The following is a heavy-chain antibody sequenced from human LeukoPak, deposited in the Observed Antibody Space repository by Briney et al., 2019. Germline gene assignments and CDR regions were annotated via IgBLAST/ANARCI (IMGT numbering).Heavy chain of an antibody. D-gene: IGHD4-17*01. J-gene: IGHJ3*02. CDR3: ASGDGGAPVTTRSVAFDI. CDR2: IIPIFDTA. Sequence: SVKVSCKASGGTFSSYAISWVRQAPGQELEWMGGIIPIFDTANYAQKFQGRVTITTDESTSTAYMELSSLRSEDTAVYYCASGDGGAPVTTRSVAFDIWGQGTMVTVSS. V-gene: IGHV1-69*05. CDR1: GGTFSSYA.